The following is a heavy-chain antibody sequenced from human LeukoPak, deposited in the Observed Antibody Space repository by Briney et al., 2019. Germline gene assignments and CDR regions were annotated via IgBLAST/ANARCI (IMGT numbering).Heavy chain of an antibody. Sequence: SETLSLTCTVSGYSISSGYYWGWIRQPPGKGLEWIGSIYHSGTTYYNPSLKSRVTISIDTSKNQFSLKLSSVTAADTAVYYCARVVGYYYYMDVWGKGTTVTVSS. V-gene: IGHV4-38-2*02. CDR1: GYSISSGYY. D-gene: IGHD1-26*01. J-gene: IGHJ6*03. CDR3: ARVVGYYYYMDV. CDR2: IYHSGTT.